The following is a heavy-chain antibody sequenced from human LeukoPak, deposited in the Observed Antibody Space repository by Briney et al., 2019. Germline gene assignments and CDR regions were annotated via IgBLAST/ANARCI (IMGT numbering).Heavy chain of an antibody. CDR3: ASQAAAGNLNYYYYYYMDV. CDR2: IIPIFGTA. Sequence: SVKVSCKASGYTFTGYYMHWVRQAPGQGLEWMGRIIPIFGTANYAQKFQGRVTITTDESTSTAYMELSSLRSEDTAVYYCASQAAAGNLNYYYYYYMDVWGKGTTVTVSS. CDR1: GYTFTGYY. D-gene: IGHD6-13*01. V-gene: IGHV1-69*05. J-gene: IGHJ6*03.